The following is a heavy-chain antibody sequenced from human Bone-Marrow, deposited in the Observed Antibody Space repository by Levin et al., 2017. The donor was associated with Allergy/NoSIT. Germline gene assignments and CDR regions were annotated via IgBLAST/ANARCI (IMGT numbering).Heavy chain of an antibody. Sequence: GGSLRLSCATSGFIFSNYVMHWVRQAPGKGLEWVAVTWPDGNEKYYVDSVKGRFTVSRDNSKNTVYLQMNGLGAEDTAVYYCARDGTRGLLTSGFDYWGQGTLVTVSS. CDR2: TWPDGNEK. D-gene: IGHD1-26*01. CDR1: GFIFSNYV. V-gene: IGHV3-33*01. J-gene: IGHJ4*02. CDR3: ARDGTRGLLTSGFDY.